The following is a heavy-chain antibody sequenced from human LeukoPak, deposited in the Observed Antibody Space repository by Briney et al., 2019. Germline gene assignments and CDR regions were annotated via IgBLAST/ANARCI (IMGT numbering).Heavy chain of an antibody. D-gene: IGHD2-8*01. V-gene: IGHV4-34*01. CDR3: AREGDYCINGVCHFDY. Sequence: PSETLSLTCAVYGGSFSGYYWSWIRQPPGKGLEWIGEINHSGSTNYNPSLKGRVTISVDTSKNQFSLKLSSVTAAVTAVYYCAREGDYCINGVCHFDYWGQGTLVTVSS. CDR1: GGSFSGYY. CDR2: INHSGST. J-gene: IGHJ4*02.